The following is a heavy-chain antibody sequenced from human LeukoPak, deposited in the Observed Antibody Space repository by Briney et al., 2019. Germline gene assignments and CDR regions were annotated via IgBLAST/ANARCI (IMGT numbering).Heavy chain of an antibody. J-gene: IGHJ6*03. V-gene: IGHV7-4-1*02. CDR3: ARSIGAAGYMQL. CDR2: IKTNTGNT. Sequence: ASVKVSCKASGYTFTSYAMKWVRQAPGKGLEWMGWIKTNTGNTNYAQEFRARFSFSWDTSVSTAYLQISSLKAEDTAVYYCARSIGAAGYMQLWGKGTTVTVSS. D-gene: IGHD6-13*01. CDR1: GYTFTSYA.